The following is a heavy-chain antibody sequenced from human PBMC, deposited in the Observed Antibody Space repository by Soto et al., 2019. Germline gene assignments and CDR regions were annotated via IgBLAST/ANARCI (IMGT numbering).Heavy chain of an antibody. D-gene: IGHD3-10*01. CDR1: GGSISSYY. CDR2: IYYSGST. CDR3: ARASLIWFGDYSWFDP. J-gene: IGHJ5*02. V-gene: IGHV4-59*01. Sequence: SETLSLTCTVSGGSISSYYWSWIRQPPGKGLEWIGYIYYSGSTNYNPSLKSRVTISVDTSKNQFSLKLSSVTAADTAVYYWARASLIWFGDYSWFDPWGQGTLVTVSS.